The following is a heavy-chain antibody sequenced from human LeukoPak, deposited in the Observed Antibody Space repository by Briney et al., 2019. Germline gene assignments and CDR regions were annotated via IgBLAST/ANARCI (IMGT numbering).Heavy chain of an antibody. V-gene: IGHV1-69*06. CDR1: GGTFSSYA. D-gene: IGHD2-2*01. J-gene: IGHJ5*02. Sequence: SVKVSCKASGGTFSSYAISWVRQAPGQGLEWMGGIIPIFGTANYAQKFQGRVTITADKSTSSAYMELSSLRSEDTAVYYCARATKNCSSTSCYLSFKDNWFDPWGQGTLVTVSS. CDR3: ARATKNCSSTSCYLSFKDNWFDP. CDR2: IIPIFGTA.